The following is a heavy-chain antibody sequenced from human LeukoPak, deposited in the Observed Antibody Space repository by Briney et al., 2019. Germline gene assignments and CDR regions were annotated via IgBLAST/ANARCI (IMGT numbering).Heavy chain of an antibody. CDR3: AKDTEPYDSSYFDY. CDR1: GFTFSDYY. CDR2: ISGSGGST. D-gene: IGHD3-22*01. V-gene: IGHV3-23*01. Sequence: TGGSLRLSCAASGFTFSDYYMSWVRQAPGKGLEWVSVISGSGGSTYYADSVNGRFTISRDNSKNTLYLQMNSLRAEDTAVYYCAKDTEPYDSSYFDYWGQGTLVTVSS. J-gene: IGHJ4*02.